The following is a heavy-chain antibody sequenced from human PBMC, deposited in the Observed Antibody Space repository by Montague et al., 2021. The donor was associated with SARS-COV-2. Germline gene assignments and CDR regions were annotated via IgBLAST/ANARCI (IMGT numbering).Heavy chain of an antibody. CDR2: IYWDDDK. Sequence: PALVKPTQTLTLTCTFSGFSLSTRTVGVGWIRQPPGKALEWLALIYWDDDKRYSPSLKSRLTITKLTSKNQVVLTMTNMDPVDTATYYCAHRLPAVAAFDYWGQGTLVTVSS. V-gene: IGHV2-5*02. D-gene: IGHD6-6*01. CDR1: GFSLSTRTVG. J-gene: IGHJ4*02. CDR3: AHRLPAVAAFDY.